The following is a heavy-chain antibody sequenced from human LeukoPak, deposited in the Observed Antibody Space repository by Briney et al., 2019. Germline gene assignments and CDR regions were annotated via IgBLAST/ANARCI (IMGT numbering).Heavy chain of an antibody. J-gene: IGHJ6*03. D-gene: IGHD5-18*01. CDR2: ISYDGSNK. V-gene: IGHV3-30*18. CDR3: AKDRMGQHLWFSGYYMDV. Sequence: PGGSLRLSCAASGFTFSSYGTHWVRQAPGKGLEWVTVISYDGSNKYYADSVKGRFTISRDNSKNTLYLQMNSLRVEDTAVYYCAKDRMGQHLWFSGYYMDVWGKGTTVTVSS. CDR1: GFTFSSYG.